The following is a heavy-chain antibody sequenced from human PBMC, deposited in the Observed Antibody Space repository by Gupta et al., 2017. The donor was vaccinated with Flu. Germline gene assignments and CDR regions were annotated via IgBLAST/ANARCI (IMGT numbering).Heavy chain of an antibody. Sequence: RQAPGQGLEWMGGIIPIFGTANYAQKFQGRVTITADESTSTAYMELSSLRSEDTAVYYCARDLGSGTYGWFDSWGQGTLVTVSS. V-gene: IGHV1-69*01. CDR2: IIPIFGTA. J-gene: IGHJ5*01. D-gene: IGHD1-26*01. CDR3: ARDLGSGTYGWFDS.